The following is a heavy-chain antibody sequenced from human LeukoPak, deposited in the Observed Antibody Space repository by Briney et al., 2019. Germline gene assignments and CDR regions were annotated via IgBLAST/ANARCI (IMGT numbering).Heavy chain of an antibody. V-gene: IGHV1-69*13. CDR1: GGTFSSYA. CDR3: ARESLVGPYYDSSGYYPYFDY. D-gene: IGHD3-22*01. J-gene: IGHJ4*02. CDR2: IIPIFGTA. Sequence: SVKVSCKASGGTFSSYAISWVRQAPGQGLEWMGGIIPIFGTANYAQKFQGRVTITADESTSTAYMELSSLRSEDTAVYYCARESLVGPYYDSSGYYPYFDYWGQGTLVTVS.